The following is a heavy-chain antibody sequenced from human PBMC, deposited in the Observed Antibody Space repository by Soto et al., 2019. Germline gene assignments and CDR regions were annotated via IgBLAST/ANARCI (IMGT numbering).Heavy chain of an antibody. CDR3: ATDFYNWNRRAFIHAFDI. Sequence: GASVKVSCKVSGYTLTELSMHWVRQAPGKGLEWMGGFDPEDGETIYAQKFQGRVTMTEDTSTDTAYMELSSLRSEDTAVYYCATDFYNWNRRAFIHAFDIWGQGTMVTVS. CDR2: FDPEDGET. CDR1: GYTLTELS. J-gene: IGHJ3*02. V-gene: IGHV1-24*01. D-gene: IGHD1-20*01.